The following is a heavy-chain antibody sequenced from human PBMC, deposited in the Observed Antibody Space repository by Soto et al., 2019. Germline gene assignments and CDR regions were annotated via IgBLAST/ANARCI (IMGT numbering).Heavy chain of an antibody. V-gene: IGHV3-73*01. CDR2: IRSKANSYAT. CDR1: GFTFSGSA. J-gene: IGHJ4*02. CDR3: TKSLVDSVSDY. Sequence: GGSLRLSCAASGFTFSGSAMHWVRQASGKGLEWVGRIRSKANSYATAYAASVKGRFTISRDDSKNTAYLQMNSLKTEDTAVYYCTKSLVDSVSDYCGQGTLVSGSS. D-gene: IGHD1-26*01.